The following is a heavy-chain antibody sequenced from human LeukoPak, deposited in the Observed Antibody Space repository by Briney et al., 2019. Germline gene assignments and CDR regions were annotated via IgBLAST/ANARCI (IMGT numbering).Heavy chain of an antibody. CDR3: ASVSGWYTNYFDY. D-gene: IGHD6-19*01. Sequence: SGGSLRLSCAASGFTFSRYWMSWVRQAPGKGLEWVANIKQDGSEKYYVDSVKGRFTISRDNAKNSLYLQMNSLRAEDTAVYYCASVSGWYTNYFDYWGQGTLVTVSS. V-gene: IGHV3-7*01. CDR2: IKQDGSEK. CDR1: GFTFSRYW. J-gene: IGHJ4*02.